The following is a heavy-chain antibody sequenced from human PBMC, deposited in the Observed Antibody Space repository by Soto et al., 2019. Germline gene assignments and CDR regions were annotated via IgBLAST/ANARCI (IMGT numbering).Heavy chain of an antibody. J-gene: IGHJ6*02. CDR1: RLTFNSHA. D-gene: IGHD3-10*01. CDR3: ARGEFHYGMDV. V-gene: IGHV1-3*01. CDR2: INAGNGNT. Sequence: VSVKVSCKDSRLTFNSHAMHWLHQEPGQRLEWMGWINAGNGNTKYSQKFQGRVTITRDTSASTAYMELSSLRSEDTAVYYCARGEFHYGMDVWGQGTMVTVSS.